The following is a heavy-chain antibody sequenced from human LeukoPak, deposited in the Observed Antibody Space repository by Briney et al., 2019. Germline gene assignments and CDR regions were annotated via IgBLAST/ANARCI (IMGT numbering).Heavy chain of an antibody. D-gene: IGHD2-2*01. CDR2: IIPIFGTA. CDR1: GGTFSSYA. V-gene: IGHV1-69*05. Sequence: SVKVSCKASGGTFSSYAISWVRQAPGQGLEWMGGIIPIFGTANYAQKFQGRVTITTDESTSTAYMELSSLRSEDAAVYYCARSQLLRYRDSYNWFDPWGQGTLVTVSS. J-gene: IGHJ5*02. CDR3: ARSQLLRYRDSYNWFDP.